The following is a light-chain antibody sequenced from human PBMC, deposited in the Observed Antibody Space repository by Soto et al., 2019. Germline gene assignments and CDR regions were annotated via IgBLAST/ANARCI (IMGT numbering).Light chain of an antibody. CDR3: SSYASTTLLV. V-gene: IGLV2-14*03. Sequence: QSALTQPASVSGSPGQSITISCTGTSSDVGGFNYVSWYQHHPGKAPKLMIYDVSNRPSGVSDRFSGSTSGNTASLTISGRQAEDEAYYYCSSYASTTLLVFGGGTKLTVL. CDR1: SSDVGGFNY. J-gene: IGLJ2*01. CDR2: DVS.